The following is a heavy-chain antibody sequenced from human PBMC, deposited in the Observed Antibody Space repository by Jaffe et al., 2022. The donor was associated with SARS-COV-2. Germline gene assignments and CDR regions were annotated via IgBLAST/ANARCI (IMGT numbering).Heavy chain of an antibody. CDR2: IEQDGSEK. CDR1: EFTFSSYW. D-gene: IGHD3-10*01. CDR3: ARVRKGTNYRGSGSLWNKKFEYYYYMDV. V-gene: IGHV3-7*01. J-gene: IGHJ6*03. Sequence: EEQLVESGGGLVQPGGSLRLSCAASEFTFSSYWMSWVRQAPGKGLEWVANIEQDGSEKNYLDSVKGRFTISRDNARNSLYLQVSSLRAEDTAVYYCARVRKGTNYRGSGSLWNKKFEYYYYMDVWGKGTTVTVSS.